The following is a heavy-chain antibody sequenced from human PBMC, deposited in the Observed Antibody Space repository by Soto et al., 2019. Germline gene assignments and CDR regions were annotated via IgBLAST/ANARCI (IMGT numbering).Heavy chain of an antibody. D-gene: IGHD3-10*01. CDR2: ISGSGASK. CDR1: GFSVRSYA. V-gene: IGHV3-23*01. Sequence: GGSPGLSCAASGFSVRSYAMSWVRQAPGKGLEWVAAISGSGASKYYADSVKGRFTISRDNSKNTLYLQMSSLRAEDTAVYYCARSYYYGSGSIYFDYWGQGTLVTVSS. J-gene: IGHJ4*02. CDR3: ARSYYYGSGSIYFDY.